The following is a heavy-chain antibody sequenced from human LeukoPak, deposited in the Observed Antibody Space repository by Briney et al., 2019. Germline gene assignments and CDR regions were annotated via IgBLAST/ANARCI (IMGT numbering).Heavy chain of an antibody. J-gene: IGHJ5*02. Sequence: PSETLSLTCAVCGGSFSGYYWSWIRQPPGKGLEWIGEINHSGSTNYNPSLKSRVTISVDTSKNQFSLKLSSVTAADTAVYYCARGWRGRGGWYGNWFDPWGQGTLVTVSS. CDR1: GGSFSGYY. V-gene: IGHV4-34*01. D-gene: IGHD6-19*01. CDR2: INHSGST. CDR3: ARGWRGRGGWYGNWFDP.